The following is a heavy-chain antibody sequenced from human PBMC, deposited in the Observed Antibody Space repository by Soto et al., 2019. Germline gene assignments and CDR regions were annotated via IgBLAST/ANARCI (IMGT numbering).Heavy chain of an antibody. D-gene: IGHD1-1*01. CDR1: GYTFIDYY. CDR3: ARVRLEAVES. V-gene: IGHV1-2*02. J-gene: IGHJ5*01. Sequence: QVQLVQSGADVKKPGASVKVSCKASGYTFIDYYVHWVRQAPGQGLEWMGWINPISGGTNYAQNFQGRVTMTRDTSISTAYMELSRLKSDDTAVYFCARVRLEAVESWGHGTLVTVSS. CDR2: INPISGGT.